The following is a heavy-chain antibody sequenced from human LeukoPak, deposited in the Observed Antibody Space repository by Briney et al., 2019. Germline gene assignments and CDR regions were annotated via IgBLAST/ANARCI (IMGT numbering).Heavy chain of an antibody. Sequence: ASVKVSCKASGYTFTDYYMHWVRQAPGQGLEWMGWINPNSGGTNYAQNFQGRVTMTRDTSISTAYMELSRLRSDDTAVYYCARDLGSGSYLGWFDPWGQGTLVTVSS. CDR2: INPNSGGT. V-gene: IGHV1-2*02. CDR3: ARDLGSGSYLGWFDP. J-gene: IGHJ5*02. CDR1: GYTFTDYY. D-gene: IGHD1-26*01.